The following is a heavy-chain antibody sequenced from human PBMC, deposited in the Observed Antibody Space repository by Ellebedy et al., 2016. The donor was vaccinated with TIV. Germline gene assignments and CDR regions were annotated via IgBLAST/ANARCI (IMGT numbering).Heavy chain of an antibody. Sequence: GESLKISCAASGLTFSAYNMNWVRQAPGKGLEWISYISSSGSTINYADSVEGRFTISRDNADNSLYLQMTGLRAEDTAAYYCASQAVAGHFDYWGQGTLVTVSS. CDR1: GLTFSAYN. V-gene: IGHV3-48*04. D-gene: IGHD6-19*01. J-gene: IGHJ4*02. CDR3: ASQAVAGHFDY. CDR2: ISSSGSTI.